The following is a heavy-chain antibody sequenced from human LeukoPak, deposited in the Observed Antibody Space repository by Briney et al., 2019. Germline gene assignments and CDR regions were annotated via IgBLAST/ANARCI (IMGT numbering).Heavy chain of an antibody. CDR2: INPNSGGT. Sequence: GASVKVSCKASGYTFTGYYMHWVRQAPGQGLEWMGWINPNSGGTNYAQKFQGRVTMTRDTSISTAYMELSRLRSDDTAVYYCARSYYDSRTPGSSYYYYYMDVWGKGTTVTVSS. J-gene: IGHJ6*03. CDR3: ARSYYDSRTPGSSYYYYYMDV. CDR1: GYTFTGYY. D-gene: IGHD3-22*01. V-gene: IGHV1-2*02.